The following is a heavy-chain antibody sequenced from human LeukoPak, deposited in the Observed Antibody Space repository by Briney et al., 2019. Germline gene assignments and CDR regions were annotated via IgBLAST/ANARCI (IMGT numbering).Heavy chain of an antibody. J-gene: IGHJ3*02. D-gene: IGHD3-22*01. V-gene: IGHV1-69*13. Sequence: ASVKVPCKASGGTFSSYAISWVRQAPGQGLEWMGGIIPIFDSANYAQKFQGRVTITADESTSTAYMELSSLRSEDTAVYYCARGSYYYDSSGYALFDAFDIWGQGTMVTVSS. CDR2: IIPIFDSA. CDR1: GGTFSSYA. CDR3: ARGSYYYDSSGYALFDAFDI.